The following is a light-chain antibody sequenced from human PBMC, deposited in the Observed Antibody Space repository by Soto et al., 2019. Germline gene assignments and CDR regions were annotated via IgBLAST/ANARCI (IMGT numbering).Light chain of an antibody. CDR3: QQSYGMPWT. CDR1: QTISTY. CDR2: ASS. V-gene: IGKV1-39*01. Sequence: DIQMTQSPSSLSASVGDRVTITCRASQTISTYLNWYQQQPGKAPKLLIYASSSLQSGVPSRFSGSGSGTDFTLTITSLQPEDFATYICQQSYGMPWTFGQGTKVEV. J-gene: IGKJ1*01.